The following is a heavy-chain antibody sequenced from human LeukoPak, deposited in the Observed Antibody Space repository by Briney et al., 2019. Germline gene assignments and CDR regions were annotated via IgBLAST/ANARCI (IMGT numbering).Heavy chain of an antibody. CDR1: GFTFSSYA. Sequence: PGGSLRLSCAASGFTFSSYAMSWVRQAPGKGLEWVSAISGSGGSTYYADSVKGRFTISRDNSKNTLCLQMNSLRAEDTAVYYCAKGWAGYYDILTGYWFDYWGQGTLVTVSS. V-gene: IGHV3-23*01. D-gene: IGHD3-9*01. CDR3: AKGWAGYYDILTGYWFDY. CDR2: ISGSGGST. J-gene: IGHJ4*02.